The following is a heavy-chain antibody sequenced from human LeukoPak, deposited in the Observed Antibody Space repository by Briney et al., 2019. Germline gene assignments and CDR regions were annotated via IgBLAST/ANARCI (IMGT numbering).Heavy chain of an antibody. Sequence: PGGSLRLSCVVSGFPFSFYELNWVRQAPGKGLEWVSNIGASSTPKYYADSVKGRFSISRDNAKSSLYLQMNSLRVEDAAVYYCALLAVASDFDYWGQGALVTVSS. CDR3: ALLAVASDFDY. CDR2: IGASSTPK. D-gene: IGHD6-19*01. V-gene: IGHV3-48*03. J-gene: IGHJ4*02. CDR1: GFPFSFYE.